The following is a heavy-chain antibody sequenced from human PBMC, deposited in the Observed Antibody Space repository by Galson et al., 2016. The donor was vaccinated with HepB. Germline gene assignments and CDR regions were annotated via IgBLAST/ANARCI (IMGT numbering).Heavy chain of an antibody. J-gene: IGHJ3*02. D-gene: IGHD3-22*01. CDR3: ARTGSPDYYDTSGYFHAFAI. V-gene: IGHV1-69*10. CDR1: GGSFSAYA. Sequence: SVKVSCKASGGSFSAYAISWVRQAPGQGLEWMGGLIPIFGIAKYAQKFQGRVTITADTSTSTAYMELSSLRSEDTAVYYCARTGSPDYYDTSGYFHAFAIWGQGTTVTVTS. CDR2: LIPIFGIA.